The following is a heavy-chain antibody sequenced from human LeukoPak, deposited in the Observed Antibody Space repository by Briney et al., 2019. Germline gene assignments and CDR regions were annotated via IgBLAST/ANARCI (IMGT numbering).Heavy chain of an antibody. CDR2: FDLEDGET. J-gene: IGHJ3*02. D-gene: IGHD3-22*01. Sequence: GASVTVSCKVSGYTLTELSMHWVRQAPGKGLEWMGGFDLEDGETIYAQKFQRRVTMTEYTSTDTAYIELSSLRSEDTAVYYCATQRAYYYDSSGYYGAFDIWGQGTMVTVSS. V-gene: IGHV1-24*01. CDR1: GYTLTELS. CDR3: ATQRAYYYDSSGYYGAFDI.